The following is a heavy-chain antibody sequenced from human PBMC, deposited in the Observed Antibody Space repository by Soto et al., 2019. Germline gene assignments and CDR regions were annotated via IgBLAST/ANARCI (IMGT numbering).Heavy chain of an antibody. CDR1: GFTFNSYG. J-gene: IGHJ6*02. Sequence: QVQLVESGGGVVQPGRSLRLSCAASGFTFNSYGMHWVRQAPGKGLEWVAVISYDGSNKYYADSVKGRFTISRDNSKNTLYLQMNSLRAEDTAVYYCAKKRRYSYGPGGGMDVWGQGTTVTVSS. CDR2: ISYDGSNK. CDR3: AKKRRYSYGPGGGMDV. V-gene: IGHV3-30*18. D-gene: IGHD5-18*01.